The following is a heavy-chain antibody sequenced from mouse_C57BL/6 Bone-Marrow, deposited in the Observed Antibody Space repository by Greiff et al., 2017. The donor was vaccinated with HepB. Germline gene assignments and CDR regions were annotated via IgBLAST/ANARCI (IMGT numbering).Heavy chain of an antibody. Sequence: QVHVKQSGAELARPGASVKLSCKASGYTFTSYGISWVKQRTGQGLEWIGEIYPRSGNTYYNEKFKGKATLTADKSSSTAYMELRSLTSEDSAVYFCARPPYYSNYEGGFAYWGQGTLVTVSA. V-gene: IGHV1-81*01. CDR2: IYPRSGNT. J-gene: IGHJ3*01. CDR1: GYTFTSYG. D-gene: IGHD2-5*01. CDR3: ARPPYYSNYEGGFAY.